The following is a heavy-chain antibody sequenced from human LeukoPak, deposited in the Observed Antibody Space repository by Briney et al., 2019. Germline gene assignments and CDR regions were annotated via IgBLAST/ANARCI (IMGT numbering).Heavy chain of an antibody. D-gene: IGHD2-21*01. CDR3: AKGHYDGDHPHYDGGSVDS. Sequence: ASVKVTCKALEYTFTDYYIHWVRQAPGQGLEWMGWINPKSGGRDTNYAQKFRGRVTMTTDTSISTAYMELSRLRSDDTAVYFCAKGHYDGDHPHYDGGSVDSWGQGTHITVSS. J-gene: IGHJ4*02. V-gene: IGHV1-2*02. CDR2: INPKSGGRDT. CDR1: EYTFTDYY.